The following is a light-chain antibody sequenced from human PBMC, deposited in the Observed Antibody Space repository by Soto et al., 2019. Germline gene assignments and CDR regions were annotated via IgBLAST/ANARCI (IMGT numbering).Light chain of an antibody. J-gene: IGKJ1*01. V-gene: IGKV1-39*01. Sequence: DIQMTQSPSSLSASVGDRVSITCRASQSITTYLNWYQQKPGKAPKLLIYAASSLESGVPSTLRGSGSGTNFTLTISSLQPEDFATYYCHQSYSTPWTFGQGTKVEIK. CDR3: HQSYSTPWT. CDR1: QSITTY. CDR2: AAS.